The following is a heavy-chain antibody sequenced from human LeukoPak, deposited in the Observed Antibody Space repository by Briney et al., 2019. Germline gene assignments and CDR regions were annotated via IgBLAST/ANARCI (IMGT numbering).Heavy chain of an antibody. CDR2: SSPSGITT. CDR1: GFTFSQFE. CDR3: AREADVYNWNDGSYIDH. J-gene: IGHJ4*02. Sequence: GGSLRLSCVASGFTFSQFEMTWVRQAPGKGLEWISYSSPSGITTYYANSVRGRFTISRDNAKNALYLQMDGLTVDDTALYYCAREADVYNWNDGSYIDHWGQGILVTVSA. D-gene: IGHD1-1*01. V-gene: IGHV3-48*03.